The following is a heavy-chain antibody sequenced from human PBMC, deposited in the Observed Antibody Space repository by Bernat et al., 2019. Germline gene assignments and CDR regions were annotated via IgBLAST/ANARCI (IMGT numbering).Heavy chain of an antibody. D-gene: IGHD6-19*01. CDR1: GFSLSTSGMR. J-gene: IGHJ4*02. CDR3: ARMGMVVSGTVYLDY. CDR2: VAWDDDK. Sequence: QVTLKESGPALLNPTQTLTLTCTFSGFSLSTSGMRVSWIRQPPGKALEWLARVAWDDDKFYSTSLRTRLTISKDTSKNLVVLTMTNMDPVDTAAYYCARMGMVVSGTVYLDYWHQGALVTVSS. V-gene: IGHV2-70*04.